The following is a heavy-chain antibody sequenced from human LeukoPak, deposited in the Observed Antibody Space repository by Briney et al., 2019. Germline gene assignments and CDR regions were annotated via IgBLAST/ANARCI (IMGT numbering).Heavy chain of an antibody. D-gene: IGHD4-23*01. CDR1: GFIFSYYG. J-gene: IGHJ4*02. Sequence: GGSLRLSCEVSGFIFSYYGMNWVRQAPGKGLEWVSTISDSGDATYYADSVKGRFTISRDNSKSTLYLQMNNLRAEDTALYYCAKERGHSKPFDYWGQGTLVTVSS. CDR3: AKERGHSKPFDY. V-gene: IGHV3-23*01. CDR2: ISDSGDAT.